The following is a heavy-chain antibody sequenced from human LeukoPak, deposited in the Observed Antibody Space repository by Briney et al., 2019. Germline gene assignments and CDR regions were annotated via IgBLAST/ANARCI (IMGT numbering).Heavy chain of an antibody. CDR2: ISSSSSTI. D-gene: IGHD5-12*01. CDR1: GFTFGSYS. Sequence: GGSLRLSCAASGFTFGSYSMNWVRQAPGKGLEWVSYISSSSSTIYYADSVKGRFTISRDNAKNSLYLQMNSLAIEDTAIYYCAKNRWGSVATPDSWGQGTVVTVSS. V-gene: IGHV3-48*01. CDR3: AKNRWGSVATPDS. J-gene: IGHJ4*02.